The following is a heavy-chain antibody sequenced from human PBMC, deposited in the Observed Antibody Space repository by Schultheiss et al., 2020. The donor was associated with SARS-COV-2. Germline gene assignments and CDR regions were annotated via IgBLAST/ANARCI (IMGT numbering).Heavy chain of an antibody. D-gene: IGHD3-22*01. CDR1: GFTFDDYG. V-gene: IGHV3-49*04. CDR2: IRSKAYGGTT. CDR3: TRVSSGFYYYYGMDV. J-gene: IGHJ6*02. Sequence: GGSLRLSCAASGFTFDDYGMSWVRQAPGKGLEWVGFIRSKAYGGTTEYAASVKGRFTISRDDSKSIAYLQMNSLKTEDTAVYYCTRVSSGFYYYYGMDVWGQGTTVTVSS.